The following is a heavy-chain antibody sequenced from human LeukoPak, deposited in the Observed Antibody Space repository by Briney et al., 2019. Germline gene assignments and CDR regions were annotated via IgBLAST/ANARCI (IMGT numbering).Heavy chain of an antibody. CDR3: ARGSYGMDV. Sequence: AGGSLRLSCAASGFTFSSYAMHWVRQAPGKGLEWVAVISYDGSNRYYADSVKGRLTISRDNSKNTLRLQMNGLRAEDTAVYYCARGSYGMDVWGQGTTVTVSS. V-gene: IGHV3-30-3*01. CDR2: ISYDGSNR. CDR1: GFTFSSYA. J-gene: IGHJ6*02.